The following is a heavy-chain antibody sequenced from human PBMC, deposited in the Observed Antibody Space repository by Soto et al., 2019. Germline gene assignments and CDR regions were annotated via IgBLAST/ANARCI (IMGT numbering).Heavy chain of an antibody. J-gene: IGHJ4*02. V-gene: IGHV4-34*01. D-gene: IGHD6-19*01. CDR1: GGSFSGYY. CDR2: INHSGST. Sequence: QVQLQQWGAGLLKPSETLALTCAVYGGSFSGYYWSWIRQPPGKGLEWIGEINHSGSTNYNPSLKSRVTISVDTSKNQFSLKRSSVTAADTAVYYCARAGGESIAVAGISPNFDYGGQGTLVTVSS. CDR3: ARAGGESIAVAGISPNFDY.